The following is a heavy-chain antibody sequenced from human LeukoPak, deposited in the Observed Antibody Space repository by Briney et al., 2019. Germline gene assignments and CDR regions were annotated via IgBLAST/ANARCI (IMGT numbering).Heavy chain of an antibody. CDR3: SGGGKFYYSSGRLYY. Sequence: SETLSLTCTVSGGSINSYYWSWIRQPPGKGLEWIGYIFYSGSTNYNPSLKSRVTISIDPSKNQYSLHLSSVTAADTAVYYCSGGGKFYYSSGRLYYWGQGTLVTVSS. J-gene: IGHJ4*02. CDR2: IFYSGST. D-gene: IGHD3-22*01. V-gene: IGHV4-59*01. CDR1: GGSINSYY.